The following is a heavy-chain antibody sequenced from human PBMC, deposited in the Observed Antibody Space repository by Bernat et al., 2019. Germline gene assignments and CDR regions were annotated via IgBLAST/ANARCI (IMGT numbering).Heavy chain of an antibody. D-gene: IGHD3-22*01. CDR3: ARHFPTPYYYDSSGFYRRNAFDI. CDR1: GYSFTSYW. Sequence: EVQLVQSGAEVKKPGESLKISCKGSGYSFTSYWIGWVRQMPGKGLEWMGIIYPGDSDTIYSPSFQGKVTISADKSISTAYLQWSSRKASGTAMYYCARHFPTPYYYDSSGFYRRNAFDIWGQGTMVTVSS. CDR2: IYPGDSDT. V-gene: IGHV5-51*01. J-gene: IGHJ3*02.